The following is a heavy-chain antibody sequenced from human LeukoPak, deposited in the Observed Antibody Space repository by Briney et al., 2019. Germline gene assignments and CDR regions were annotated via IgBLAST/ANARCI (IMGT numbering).Heavy chain of an antibody. D-gene: IGHD6-19*01. J-gene: IGHJ4*02. CDR3: AKIDSARVGWRAPFDY. CDR2: ISGAGRET. CDR1: GFTFRGSA. Sequence: GGSLRLSCEASGFTFRGSAMSWVRQAPGKGLEWISDISGAGRETYYADSVKGRFTISRDNSKNTLYLQLNSLGAEATAVYFCAKIDSARVGWRAPFDYWGQGTLVTVSS. V-gene: IGHV3-23*01.